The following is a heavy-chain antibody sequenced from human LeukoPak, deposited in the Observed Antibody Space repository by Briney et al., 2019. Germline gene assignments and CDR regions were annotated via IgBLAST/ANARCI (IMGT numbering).Heavy chain of an antibody. V-gene: IGHV4-30-4*08. J-gene: IGHJ6*03. CDR3: ARGAFDCSSTSCYSYYYYMDV. D-gene: IGHD2-2*01. CDR1: GGSISSGDYY. CDR2: IYYSGST. Sequence: SETLSPTCTVSGGSISSGDYYWSWIRQPSGKGLEWIGYIYYSGSTYYNPSLKSRVTISVDTSKNHFSLKQNSVTAADTAVYYCARGAFDCSSTSCYSYYYYMDVWVKGTTVTVSS.